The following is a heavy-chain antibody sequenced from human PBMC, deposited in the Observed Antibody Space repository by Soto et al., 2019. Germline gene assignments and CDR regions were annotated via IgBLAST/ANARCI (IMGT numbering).Heavy chain of an antibody. Sequence: ASVKVSWKASGYAFTGYYMHWVLQAPGQGLEWMGWINPNSGGTNYAQKFQGWVTMTRDTSISTAYMELSRLRSDDTAVYYCARDSFTIFGVLAEEHYYYYYGMDVWGQGTTVTVSS. CDR1: GYAFTGYY. J-gene: IGHJ6*02. CDR2: INPNSGGT. CDR3: ARDSFTIFGVLAEEHYYYYYGMDV. V-gene: IGHV1-2*04. D-gene: IGHD3-3*01.